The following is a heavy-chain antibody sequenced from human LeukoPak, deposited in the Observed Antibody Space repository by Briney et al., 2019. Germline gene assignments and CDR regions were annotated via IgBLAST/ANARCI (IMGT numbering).Heavy chain of an antibody. V-gene: IGHV3-48*03. Sequence: PGGSLRLSCAASGFTFSSYEMNWVRQAPGKGLEWVSYISSSGSTIYYADSVKGRFTISRDNAENSLYLQMNSLKSEDTAVYYYTRPPLAQTCTIFGVGPHFDYWGQGTLVTVSS. CDR3: TRPPLAQTCTIFGVGPHFDY. CDR2: ISSSGSTI. J-gene: IGHJ4*02. CDR1: GFTFSSYE. D-gene: IGHD3-3*01.